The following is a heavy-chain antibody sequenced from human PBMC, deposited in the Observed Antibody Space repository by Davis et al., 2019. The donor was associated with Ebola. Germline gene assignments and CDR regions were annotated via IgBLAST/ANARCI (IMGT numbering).Heavy chain of an antibody. CDR3: ARDLGSNWNYHWFDP. CDR1: GGTFTNYG. J-gene: IGHJ5*01. V-gene: IGHV1-69*13. CDR2: IIPLFGTT. D-gene: IGHD1-7*01. Sequence: SVKVSCKASGGTFTNYGINWVRQAPRQGLEWMGGIIPLFGTTNYAQKFQGRLTISADESTTTVYMELTSLRSDDTAVYYCARDLGSNWNYHWFDPWGQGTQVTVSS.